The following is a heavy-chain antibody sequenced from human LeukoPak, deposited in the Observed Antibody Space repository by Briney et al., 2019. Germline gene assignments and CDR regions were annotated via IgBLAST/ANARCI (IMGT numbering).Heavy chain of an antibody. J-gene: IGHJ4*02. CDR2: IYPGDSDT. CDR1: GYTFSSYW. CDR3: ARQNDFRLDY. D-gene: IGHD3-3*01. V-gene: IGHV5-51*01. Sequence: GESLKISCKGSGYTFSSYWIGWVRQMPGKGLGWMGIIYPGDSDTRYSPSLQGQVTISVDTSIGTAYLQWSSLKASDTAIYYCARQNDFRLDYWGQGTLVTLSS.